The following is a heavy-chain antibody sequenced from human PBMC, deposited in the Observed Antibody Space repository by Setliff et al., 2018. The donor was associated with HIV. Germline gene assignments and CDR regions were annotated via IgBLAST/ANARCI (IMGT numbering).Heavy chain of an antibody. CDR3: ASGSGYCNKGDCYIGVHRTPDKYYFDS. D-gene: IGHD2-8*01. V-gene: IGHV1-69*05. CDR1: GDTFSNYA. J-gene: IGHJ4*02. Sequence: SVKVSCKASGDTFSNYAITWVRQAPGQGLEWMGGINPLFGTTNYAHNFQGRLTITTDQSMSTAYMELTSLRSEDTAVYYCASGSGYCNKGDCYIGVHRTPDKYYFDSWGQGTLVTVSS. CDR2: INPLFGTT.